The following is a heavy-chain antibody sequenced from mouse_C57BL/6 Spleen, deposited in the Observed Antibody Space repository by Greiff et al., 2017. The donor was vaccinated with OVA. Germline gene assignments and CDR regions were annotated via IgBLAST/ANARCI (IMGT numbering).Heavy chain of an antibody. CDR1: GYTFTSYW. CDR3: AMNYGSRDWYFDA. D-gene: IGHD1-1*01. Sequence: QVQLQQPGAELVKPGASVKVSCKASGYTFTSYWMHWVKQRPGQGLEWIGRIHPSDSDTNYNQKFKGKATLTVDKSSSTAYMQLSSLTSEDSAVYYCAMNYGSRDWYFDAWGTGTTVTVSS. V-gene: IGHV1-74*01. J-gene: IGHJ1*03. CDR2: IHPSDSDT.